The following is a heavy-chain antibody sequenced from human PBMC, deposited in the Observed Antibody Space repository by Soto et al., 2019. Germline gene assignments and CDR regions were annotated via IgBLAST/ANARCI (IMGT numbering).Heavy chain of an antibody. V-gene: IGHV1-18*01. J-gene: IGHJ6*02. CDR2: ISAYNGNK. CDR1: GYSVTSYG. CDR3: ARETDFGGWYVSPYYYYGMDV. D-gene: IGHD6-19*01. Sequence: GASVKVSCKASGYSVTSYGISWVRQAPGQGLEWMGWISAYNGNKKYAQKLQGRVTMTTDTSTSTAYMELRGLRSDDTAVYYCARETDFGGWYVSPYYYYGMDVWGQGTTVTVSS.